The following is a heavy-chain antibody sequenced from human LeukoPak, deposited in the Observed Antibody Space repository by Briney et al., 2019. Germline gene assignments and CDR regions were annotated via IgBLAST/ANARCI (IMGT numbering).Heavy chain of an antibody. CDR2: IRSKANSYAT. CDR3: TRHGYSYGLDH. J-gene: IGHJ4*02. CDR1: GFTFSGSA. D-gene: IGHD5-18*01. Sequence: GGSLRLSCAASGFTFSGSAMHWVRQASGKGLEWVGRIRSKANSYATAYAASVKGRFTISRDDSKNTAYLQMNSLKTEDTAVYYCTRHGYSYGLDHWGQGTLVTVSS. V-gene: IGHV3-73*01.